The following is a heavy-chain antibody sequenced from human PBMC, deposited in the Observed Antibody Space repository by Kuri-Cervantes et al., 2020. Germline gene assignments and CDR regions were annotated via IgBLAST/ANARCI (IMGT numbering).Heavy chain of an antibody. CDR1: GFTFSDYY. CDR3: ARDRWGTIFGVVIH. D-gene: IGHD3-3*01. Sequence: GESLKISCAASGFTFSDYYMSWVRQAPGKGLEWVANIKQDGSEKYYVDSVKGRFTISRDNSKNTLYLQMNSLRAEDTAVYYCARDRWGTIFGVVIHWGQGTLVTVSS. CDR2: IKQDGSEK. J-gene: IGHJ4*02. V-gene: IGHV3-7*01.